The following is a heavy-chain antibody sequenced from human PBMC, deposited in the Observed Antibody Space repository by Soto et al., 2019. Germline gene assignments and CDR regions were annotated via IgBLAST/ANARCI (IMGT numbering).Heavy chain of an antibody. CDR1: GGTFSSYA. J-gene: IGHJ3*01. D-gene: IGHD3-3*01. V-gene: IGHV1-69*13. CDR3: ARSITIFGVVIHKDAFEF. CDR2: IIPIFGTA. Sequence: SVKVSCKASGGTFSSYAISWVRQAPGQGLEWMGGIIPIFGTANYAQKFQGRVTITADESTSTAYMELSSLRSEDTAVYYCARSITIFGVVIHKDAFEFWGQGTMVTVSS.